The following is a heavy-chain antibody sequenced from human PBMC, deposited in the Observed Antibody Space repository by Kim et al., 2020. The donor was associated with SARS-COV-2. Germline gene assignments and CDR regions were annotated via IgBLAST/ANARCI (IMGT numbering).Heavy chain of an antibody. CDR3: TTICGGDCYSDWGYYYYGMDV. CDR2: IKSKTDGGTT. D-gene: IGHD2-21*02. V-gene: IGHV3-15*01. CDR1: GFTFSNAW. Sequence: GGSLRLSCAASGFTFSNAWMSWVRQAPGKGLEWVGRIKSKTDGGTTDYAAPVKGRFTISRDDSKNTLYLQMNSLKTEDTAVYYCTTICGGDCYSDWGYYYYGMDVWGQGTTVTVSS. J-gene: IGHJ6*02.